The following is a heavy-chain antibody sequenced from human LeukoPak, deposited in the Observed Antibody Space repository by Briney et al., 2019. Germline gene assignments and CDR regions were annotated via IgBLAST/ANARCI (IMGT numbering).Heavy chain of an antibody. CDR3: AKTRIAVAGTDLLPAFDY. J-gene: IGHJ4*02. CDR1: GFTFSSYA. D-gene: IGHD6-19*01. CDR2: ISGSGGST. V-gene: IGHV3-23*01. Sequence: GSLRLSCAASGFTFSSYAMSWVRQAPGKGLEWVSAISGSGGSTYYADSVKGRFTISRDNSKNTLYLQMNSLRAEDTAVYYCAKTRIAVAGTDLLPAFDYWGQGTLVTVSS.